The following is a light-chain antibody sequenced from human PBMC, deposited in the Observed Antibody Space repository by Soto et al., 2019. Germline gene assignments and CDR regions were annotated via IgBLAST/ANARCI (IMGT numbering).Light chain of an antibody. Sequence: EIVLTQSPATLSLSPGDRASLSCRASQSISRHLAWYQQKPGQAPRLLIYTTSNRAAGIPARFSGSGSGTDFTLTICSLEPEDFAVYYCQQRSNWPLTFGGGTKVEIK. CDR1: QSISRH. CDR2: TTS. J-gene: IGKJ4*01. CDR3: QQRSNWPLT. V-gene: IGKV3-11*01.